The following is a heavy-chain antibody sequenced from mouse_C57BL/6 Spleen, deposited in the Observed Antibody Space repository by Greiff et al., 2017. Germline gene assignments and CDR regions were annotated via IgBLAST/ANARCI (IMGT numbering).Heavy chain of an antibody. V-gene: IGHV1-22*01. J-gene: IGHJ4*01. D-gene: IGHD1-1*01. CDR1: GYTFTDYN. CDR2: LNPNNGGT. Sequence: EVKLVESGPELVKPGASVKMSCKASGYTFTDYNMPRVKQSHGKSLAWIGYLNPNNGGTSYNQKFKGQATLTVNKSSSTAYMELRSLTSEESAVYDCAITTVVADAMDYWGQGTSVTVSS. CDR3: AITTVVADAMDY.